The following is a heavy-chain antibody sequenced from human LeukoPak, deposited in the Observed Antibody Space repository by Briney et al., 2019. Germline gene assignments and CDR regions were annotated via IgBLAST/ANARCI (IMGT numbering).Heavy chain of an antibody. Sequence: GGSLRLSCAASGFTFSSSWMHWVRQVPGKGLVWVSHISPDGSYTDYADSVKGQFIISRDNAKNTMSLQMNSLRAEDTAVYYCVRDLSFSPDSWGQGTLVSVSS. CDR3: VRDLSFSPDS. V-gene: IGHV3-74*01. J-gene: IGHJ4*02. CDR1: GFTFSSSW. CDR2: ISPDGSYT.